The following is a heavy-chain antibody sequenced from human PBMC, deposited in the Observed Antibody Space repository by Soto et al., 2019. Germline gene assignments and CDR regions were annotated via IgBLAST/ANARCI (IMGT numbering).Heavy chain of an antibody. CDR2: ISAYNGNT. CDR3: ARDSCLRITIFGVIPHYYYYGMDV. Sequence: ASVKVSCKASGYTFTSYGISWVRQAPGQGXEWMGWISAYNGNTNYAQKLQGRVTMTTDTSTSTAYMELRSLRSDDTAVYYCARDSCLRITIFGVIPHYYYYGMDVWGQGTTVTVSS. J-gene: IGHJ6*02. V-gene: IGHV1-18*01. CDR1: GYTFTSYG. D-gene: IGHD3-3*01.